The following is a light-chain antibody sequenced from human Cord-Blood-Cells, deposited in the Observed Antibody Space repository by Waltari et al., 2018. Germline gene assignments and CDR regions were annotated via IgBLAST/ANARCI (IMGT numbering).Light chain of an antibody. Sequence: EVVLPQSPGTLSLSPGERATISCRASQRVSSSYLAGYQQKPGQAPRLLIYGASSSATGIPHRVTGSESGTDFTLTISRLEPEDFAVYYCQQYGSSPSTFGQGTKVEI. V-gene: IGKV3-20*01. CDR1: QRVSSSY. CDR2: GAS. J-gene: IGKJ1*01. CDR3: QQYGSSPST.